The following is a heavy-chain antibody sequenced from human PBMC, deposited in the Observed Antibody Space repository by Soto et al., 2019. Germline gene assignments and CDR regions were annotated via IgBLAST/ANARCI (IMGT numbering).Heavy chain of an antibody. CDR3: ASGDIVVVPAAIHWFDP. J-gene: IGHJ5*02. CDR2: IYYSGST. V-gene: IGHV4-39*01. D-gene: IGHD2-2*01. Sequence: QLQLQESGPGLVKPSETLSLTCTVSGGSISSSSYYWGWIRQPPGKGLEWIGSIYYSGSTYYNPSLKSRVTISVDTSKNQFSLKLSSVTAADTAVYYCASGDIVVVPAAIHWFDPWGQGTLVTVSS. CDR1: GGSISSSSYY.